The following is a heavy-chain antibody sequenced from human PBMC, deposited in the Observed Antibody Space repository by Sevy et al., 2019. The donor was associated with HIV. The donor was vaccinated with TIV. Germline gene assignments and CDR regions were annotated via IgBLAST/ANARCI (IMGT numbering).Heavy chain of an antibody. Sequence: ASVKVSCKASDYTFSNFGFTWVRQAPGQGLEWMGWIRVGNGNANYARNLQGGVTMTTDTSTKTGYMELRSLRSDDTAVYFCAAVHDCTSTSCYGALWFDPWGQGTLVTVSS. V-gene: IGHV1-18*01. J-gene: IGHJ5*02. CDR2: IRVGNGNA. D-gene: IGHD2-2*01. CDR1: DYTFSNFG. CDR3: AAVHDCTSTSCYGALWFDP.